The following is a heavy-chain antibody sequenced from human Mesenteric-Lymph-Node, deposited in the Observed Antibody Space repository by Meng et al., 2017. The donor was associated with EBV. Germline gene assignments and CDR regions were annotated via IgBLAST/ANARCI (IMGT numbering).Heavy chain of an antibody. D-gene: IGHD4-17*01. CDR3: AVHDYDDSVAFSFDY. Sequence: QVVEVGAELKKPGASGKVSWKSSGYTLTKYGINWLRQAPGQGLEWIGWINPNSGDTIYAQKFQGRVTMTRDTSITTAYMELSSLRSDDTAVYYCAVHDYDDSVAFSFDYWGQGTLVTASS. V-gene: IGHV1-2*02. J-gene: IGHJ4*02. CDR2: INPNSGDT. CDR1: GYTLTKYG.